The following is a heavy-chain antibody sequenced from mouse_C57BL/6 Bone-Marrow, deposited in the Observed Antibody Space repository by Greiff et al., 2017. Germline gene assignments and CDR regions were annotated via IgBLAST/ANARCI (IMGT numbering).Heavy chain of an antibody. J-gene: IGHJ4*01. CDR1: GYTFTSYW. D-gene: IGHD1-1*01. Sequence: QVQLQPGAELVKPGASVKLSCKASGYTFTSYWMHWVKQRPGQGLEWIGMIHPNSGSTNYNEKFKSKATLTVDKSSSTAYMQLSSLTSEDSAVYYCARDTVGAMDYWGQGTSVTVSS. CDR3: ARDTVGAMDY. V-gene: IGHV1-64*01. CDR2: IHPNSGST.